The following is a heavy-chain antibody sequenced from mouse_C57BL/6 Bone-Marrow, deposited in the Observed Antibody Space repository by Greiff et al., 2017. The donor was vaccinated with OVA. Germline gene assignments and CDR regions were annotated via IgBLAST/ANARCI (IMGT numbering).Heavy chain of an antibody. CDR3: ARKGGYCGSSYYFDV. CDR2: IDPSDSYT. CDR1: GYTFTSYW. Sequence: QVQLQQPGAELVMPGASVKLSCKASGYTFTSYWMHWVKQRPGQGLEWIGEIDPSDSYTNYNQKFKGKSTLTVDKSSSTAYMKLSSLTSEDSAVYYCARKGGYCGSSYYFDVWGTGTTVTVSS. D-gene: IGHD1-1*01. V-gene: IGHV1-69*01. J-gene: IGHJ1*03.